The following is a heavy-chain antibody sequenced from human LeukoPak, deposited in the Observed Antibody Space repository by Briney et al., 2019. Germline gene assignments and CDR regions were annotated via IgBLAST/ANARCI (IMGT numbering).Heavy chain of an antibody. V-gene: IGHV1-69*06. Sequence: GASVSVSCKASGYTFCIYGLSWVRQAPGQGLEWMGGIIPSFGTANYAQKFKGRVTITADKSTSTAYMELSSLRSDDTAVYYCATFAGEHQAPFDYWGQGTLVTVSS. J-gene: IGHJ4*02. CDR2: IIPSFGTA. CDR3: ATFAGEHQAPFDY. D-gene: IGHD1-26*01. CDR1: GYTFCIYG.